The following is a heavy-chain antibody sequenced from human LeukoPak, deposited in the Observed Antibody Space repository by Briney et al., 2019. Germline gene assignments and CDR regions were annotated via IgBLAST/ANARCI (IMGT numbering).Heavy chain of an antibody. CDR3: AVGTHCGDDCSAY. D-gene: IGHD2-21*01. V-gene: IGHV3-74*01. CDR2: INTDGSTT. CDR1: GFTFSSYW. Sequence: GGFLRLSCAASGFTFSSYWMHWVRQAPGKGLVWVSRINTDGSTTSYADSVKGRFTISRDNAKNTLYLQMNSLRAEDTAVYYCAVGTHCGDDCSAYWGQGTLVTVSS. J-gene: IGHJ4*02.